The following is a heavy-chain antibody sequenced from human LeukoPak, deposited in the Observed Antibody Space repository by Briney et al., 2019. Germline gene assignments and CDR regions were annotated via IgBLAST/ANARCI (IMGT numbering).Heavy chain of an antibody. CDR1: GFTFSNYG. CDR3: ARAERITIFGVVTPGYYYYMDV. CDR2: IRHDGSKI. D-gene: IGHD3-3*01. J-gene: IGHJ6*03. V-gene: IGHV3-30*02. Sequence: GGSLRLSCEASGFTFSNYGMHWVRQAPGKGLEWAAFIRHDGSKIYYADSVKGRFTISRDSSKSTLYLQTNSLRSEDTAVYYCARAERITIFGVVTPGYYYYMDVWGKGTTVTVSS.